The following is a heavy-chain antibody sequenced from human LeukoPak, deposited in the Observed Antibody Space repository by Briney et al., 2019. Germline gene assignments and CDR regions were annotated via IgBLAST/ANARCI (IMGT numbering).Heavy chain of an antibody. CDR1: GFTFISYG. J-gene: IGHJ4*02. V-gene: IGHV3-30*02. CDR3: AKDRSSGDYLFNY. Sequence: GGSLRLSCAASGFTFISYGMHWVRQAPGKGLEWVAFIRYDGSNKYYADSVKGRFTISRDNSKNTLYLQMNSLRAEDTAVYYCAKDRSSGDYLFNYWGQGTLVTVSS. D-gene: IGHD4-17*01. CDR2: IRYDGSNK.